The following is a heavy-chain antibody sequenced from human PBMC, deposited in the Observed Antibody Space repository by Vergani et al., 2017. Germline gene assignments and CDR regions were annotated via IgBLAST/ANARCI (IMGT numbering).Heavy chain of an antibody. V-gene: IGHV5-51*01. CDR3: ARHRYCSGGSCFRYYYYGMDV. Sequence: EVQLVQSGAEVKKPGASLKISCKGSGYSFTRYWIGWVRQMPGKGLEWMGIIYPGDSDTRYSPSFQGQVTISADKSISTAYLQWSSLKASDTAMYYCARHRYCSGGSCFRYYYYGMDVWGQGTTVTVSS. J-gene: IGHJ6*02. CDR2: IYPGDSDT. CDR1: GYSFTRYW. D-gene: IGHD2-15*01.